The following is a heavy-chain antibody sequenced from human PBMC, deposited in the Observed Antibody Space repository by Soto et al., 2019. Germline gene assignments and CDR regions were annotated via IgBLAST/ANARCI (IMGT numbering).Heavy chain of an antibody. D-gene: IGHD3-10*01. Sequence: SETLSLTCTVSGGSISSSSYYWGWIRQPPGKGLEWIGSIYYSGSTYYNPSLKSRVTISVDTSKNQFSLKLSSVTAADTAVYYCARLDYYGSGSYSYFDYWGQGTLVTVSS. J-gene: IGHJ4*02. CDR2: IYYSGST. CDR1: GGSISSSSYY. V-gene: IGHV4-39*01. CDR3: ARLDYYGSGSYSYFDY.